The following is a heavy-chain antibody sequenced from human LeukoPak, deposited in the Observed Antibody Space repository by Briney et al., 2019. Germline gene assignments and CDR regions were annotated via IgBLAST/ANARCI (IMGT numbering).Heavy chain of an antibody. V-gene: IGHV4-39*01. J-gene: IGHJ3*02. Sequence: SETMSLTCTVSGGSISSSSYYWGWIRQPPGKGLEWIGSIYYSGSTYYNPSLKSRVTISVDTSKNQFSLKLSSVTAADTAVYYCARLILYYDILTGYFLDTGDAFDIWGQGTMVTVSS. CDR3: ARLILYYDILTGYFLDTGDAFDI. CDR2: IYYSGST. D-gene: IGHD3-9*01. CDR1: GGSISSSSYY.